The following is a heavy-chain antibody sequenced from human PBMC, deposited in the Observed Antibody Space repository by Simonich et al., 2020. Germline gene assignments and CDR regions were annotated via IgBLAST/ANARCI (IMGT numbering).Heavy chain of an antibody. D-gene: IGHD1-1*01. J-gene: IGHJ4*02. V-gene: IGHV3-53*01. CDR1: GFTVISNY. Sequence: EVQLVESGGGLIQPGGSLRLSCAASGFTVISNYMGLVRQAPGKVLEWVSVIYSGGSTYYAYSGKGRFTISRDNSKNTLYLQINSLRAEDTAVYYCARWTATGYYFDYWGQGTLVTVSS. CDR2: IYSGGST. CDR3: ARWTATGYYFDY.